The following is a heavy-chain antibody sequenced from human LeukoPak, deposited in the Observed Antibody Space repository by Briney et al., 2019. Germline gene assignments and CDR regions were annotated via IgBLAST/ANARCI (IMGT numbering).Heavy chain of an antibody. CDR1: GFTFSTFA. V-gene: IGHV3-48*01. D-gene: IGHD1-26*01. CDR3: AKPVPGKWDLRYTFDY. Sequence: GGSLRLSCAASGFTFSTFAMNWVRQAPGKGLEWVSYISSGGTTIYSADSVKGRFTISRDNAKNSLFLEMNSLRAEDTAVYYCAKPVPGKWDLRYTFDYWGQGTLVTVSS. CDR2: ISSGGTTI. J-gene: IGHJ4*02.